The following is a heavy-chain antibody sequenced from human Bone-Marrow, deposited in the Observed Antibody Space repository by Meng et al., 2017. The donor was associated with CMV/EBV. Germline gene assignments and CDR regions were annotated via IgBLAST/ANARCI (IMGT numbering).Heavy chain of an antibody. D-gene: IGHD2-2*01. CDR2: ISSSSYI. V-gene: IGHV3-21*01. J-gene: IGHJ3*02. CDR1: GFTFSSYA. CDR3: ARSNSSSTSCYGAFDI. Sequence: GGSLRLSCAASGFTFSSYAMHWVRQAPGKGLEWVSSISSSSYIYYADSVKGRFTISRDNAKNSLYRQMNSLRAEDTAVYYCARSNSSSTSCYGAFDIWGQGTMVTVSS.